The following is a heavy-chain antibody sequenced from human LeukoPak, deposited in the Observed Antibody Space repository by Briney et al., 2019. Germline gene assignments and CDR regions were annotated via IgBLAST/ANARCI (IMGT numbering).Heavy chain of an antibody. J-gene: IGHJ4*02. D-gene: IGHD3-3*01. CDR1: GGSISSSSYY. CDR3: ARRFLEWGIDY. Sequence: SETLSLTCTVSGGSISSSSYYWGWIRQPPGKGLEWIGSIYYSGSTYYNPSLKSRVTISVDTSKNQSSLKLSSVTAADTAVYYCARRFLEWGIDYWGQGTLVTVSS. V-gene: IGHV4-39*01. CDR2: IYYSGST.